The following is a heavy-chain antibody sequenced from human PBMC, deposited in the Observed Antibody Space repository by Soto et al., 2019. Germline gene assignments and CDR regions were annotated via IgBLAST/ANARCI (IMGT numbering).Heavy chain of an antibody. V-gene: IGHV4-59*01. J-gene: IGHJ3*02. CDR3: AIDSSGYYYAGAFDI. Sequence: SETLSLTCTVSGGSISSYYWSWIRQPPGKGLEWIGYIYYSGSTNYNPSLKSRVTISVDTSKNQFSLKLSSVTAADTAVYYCAIDSSGYYYAGAFDIWGQGTMVTVSS. CDR2: IYYSGST. CDR1: GGSISSYY. D-gene: IGHD3-22*01.